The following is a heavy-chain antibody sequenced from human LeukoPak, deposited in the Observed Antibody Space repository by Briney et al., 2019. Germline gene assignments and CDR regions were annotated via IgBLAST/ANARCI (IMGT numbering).Heavy chain of an antibody. V-gene: IGHV4-4*07. D-gene: IGHD3-3*02. J-gene: IGHJ5*02. CDR1: GGSISSYY. Sequence: PSETLSLTCTVSGGSISSYYWSWIRQPAGKGLEWIGRIYTSGSTNYNPSLKSRVTISVDTSKNQFSLKLSSVTAADTAVYYCARGAFRSAVRPGWFDPWGQGILVTVSS. CDR2: IYTSGST. CDR3: ARGAFRSAVRPGWFDP.